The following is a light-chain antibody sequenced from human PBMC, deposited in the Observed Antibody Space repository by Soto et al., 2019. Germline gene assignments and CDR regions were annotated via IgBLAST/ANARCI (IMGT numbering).Light chain of an antibody. J-gene: IGKJ5*01. Sequence: EIVMTQSPATLSVSPGERATRSCRASQSVSSNLAWYQQKPGQAPRLLIYGASTRATGIPARFSGSGSGTELTLTISSLQSEDFAVYYCQQYNNWLRTFGQATRLEIK. CDR1: QSVSSN. V-gene: IGKV3-15*01. CDR2: GAS. CDR3: QQYNNWLRT.